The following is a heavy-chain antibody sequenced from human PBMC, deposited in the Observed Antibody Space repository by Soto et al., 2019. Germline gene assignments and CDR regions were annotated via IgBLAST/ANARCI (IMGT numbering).Heavy chain of an antibody. CDR1: GFTFRSHA. CDR2: ISGSGDST. V-gene: IGHV3-23*01. CDR3: AKERSTLTFADALDI. J-gene: IGHJ3*02. Sequence: PGGSLRLSCAASGFTFRSHAMTWVRQAPGKGLDWVSSISGSGDSTNYGDSVKGRFTISRDNSKNTLYLQMNSLRAEDTAVYYCAKERSTLTFADALDIWGQGTMVTVSS. D-gene: IGHD4-17*01.